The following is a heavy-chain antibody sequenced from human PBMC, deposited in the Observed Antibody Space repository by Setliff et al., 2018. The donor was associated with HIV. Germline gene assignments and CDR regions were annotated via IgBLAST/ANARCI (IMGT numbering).Heavy chain of an antibody. Sequence: GESLKISCAASGFTFSNYAMTWVRQAPGKGLEWVSVITSSGDNTYYADFVKGRFTISRDNSKNTVYLQMNSLRVDDTAVYYCAKARITSQYDALDIWGQGTMVTGS. CDR3: AKARITSQYDALDI. D-gene: IGHD2-2*01. J-gene: IGHJ3*02. CDR1: GFTFSNYA. CDR2: ITSSGDNT. V-gene: IGHV3-23*01.